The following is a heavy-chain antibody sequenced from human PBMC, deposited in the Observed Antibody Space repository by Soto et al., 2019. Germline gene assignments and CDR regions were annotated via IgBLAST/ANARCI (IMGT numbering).Heavy chain of an antibody. CDR1: GFTFSSYA. Sequence: GGSLRLSCAASGFTFSSYAMHWVRQAPGKGLEYVSAFWYDGSNKYYADSVNGRFTISRDNSKNTLYLQMNSLRAEDTVVYYCARDFGWSTSSSRYVNDYYYGMDVWGQGTTVTVSS. CDR3: ARDFGWSTSSSRYVNDYYYGMDV. V-gene: IGHV3-33*08. J-gene: IGHJ6*02. D-gene: IGHD6-13*01. CDR2: FWYDGSNK.